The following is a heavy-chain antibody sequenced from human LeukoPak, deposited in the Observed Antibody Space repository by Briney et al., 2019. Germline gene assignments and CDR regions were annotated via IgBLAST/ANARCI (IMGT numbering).Heavy chain of an antibody. V-gene: IGHV3-23*01. CDR1: RFTFSSYA. Sequence: PGGSLRLSCAAPRFTFSSYAMSWVRPAPGRGLGWVSAISGSGGSTYYADSVKGRFTISRDSSKNTLYLRMNSLRAEDTGVYYCAKGGDIVVVVDATLSYWGQATLVTVSP. CDR3: AKGGDIVVVVDATLSY. CDR2: ISGSGGST. J-gene: IGHJ4*02. D-gene: IGHD2-15*01.